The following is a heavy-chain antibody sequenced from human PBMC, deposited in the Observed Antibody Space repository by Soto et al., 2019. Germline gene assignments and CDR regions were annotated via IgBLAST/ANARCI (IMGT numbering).Heavy chain of an antibody. V-gene: IGHV6-1*01. Sequence: PSQTLSLTCATSGDSVSSNSAAWNWIRQSPSRGLEWLGRTYYRSKWYNDYAVSVKSRITINPDTSKNQFSLQLNSVTPEDTAVYYCARDLFGIAARSNWFDPWGQGTLVTVSS. J-gene: IGHJ5*02. D-gene: IGHD6-6*01. CDR1: GDSVSSNSAA. CDR3: ARDLFGIAARSNWFDP. CDR2: TYYRSKWYN.